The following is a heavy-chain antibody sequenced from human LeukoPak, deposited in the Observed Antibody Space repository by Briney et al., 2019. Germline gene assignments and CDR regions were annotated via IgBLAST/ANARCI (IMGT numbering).Heavy chain of an antibody. CDR1: GYTFTSYG. CDR3: AREVYYYDSSGYSERPDY. D-gene: IGHD3-22*01. V-gene: IGHV1-18*01. J-gene: IGHJ4*02. Sequence: ASVKVSCKASGYTFTSYGISWVRQAPGQGLEWMGWISAYNGNTNYAQKLQGRVTMTTDTSTSTAYMELRSLRSDDTAVYYCAREVYYYDSSGYSERPDYWGQGTLVTVSS. CDR2: ISAYNGNT.